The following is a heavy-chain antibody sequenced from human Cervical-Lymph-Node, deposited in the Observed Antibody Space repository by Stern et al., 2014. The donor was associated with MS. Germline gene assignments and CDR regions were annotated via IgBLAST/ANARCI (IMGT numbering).Heavy chain of an antibody. CDR3: ARGSGTAYDLRGDY. D-gene: IGHD3-3*01. CDR2: INPNSGCT. V-gene: IGHV1-2*02. J-gene: IGHJ4*01. CDR1: GYIFTDYY. Sequence: QLVQSGAEARAPGASMKVSCKASGYIFTDYYLHWVRQAPGQGLEWLGWINPNSGCTNYAQNFQGRVTMTRDTSISTAYMELRWLGSADTAVYYCARGSGTAYDLRGDYWGQGTLVTVSS.